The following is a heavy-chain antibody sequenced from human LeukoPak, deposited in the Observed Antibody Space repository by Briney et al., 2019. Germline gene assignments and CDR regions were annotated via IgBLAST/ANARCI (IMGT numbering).Heavy chain of an antibody. V-gene: IGHV3-7*03. D-gene: IGHD2-8*01. J-gene: IGHJ4*02. CDR1: GFTVSSNY. CDR3: GRRRGMGFLDY. CDR2: IKQDGSEK. Sequence: PGGSLRLSCAASGFTVSSNYMSWVRQAPGKGLEWVANIKQDGSEKNCVDSVRGRFTISRDNAKNSLYLQMNSLRAEDTAVYYCGRRRGMGFLDYWGQGTLVTVSS.